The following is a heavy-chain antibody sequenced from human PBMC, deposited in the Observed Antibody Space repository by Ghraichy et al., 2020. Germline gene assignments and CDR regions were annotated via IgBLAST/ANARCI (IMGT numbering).Heavy chain of an antibody. CDR3: ARHLNWGFDY. CDR2: VHPSNSQT. CDR1: GYSFSNYW. D-gene: IGHD7-27*01. V-gene: IGHV5-51*01. J-gene: IGHJ4*02. Sequence: GESLNISCKVSGYSFSNYWIGWVRQMPGKGLEYLGIVHPSNSQTIYSPSFQGQVTISADKSISTAYLQWSSLKASDCAMYYCARHLNWGFDYWGQGALVTVSS.